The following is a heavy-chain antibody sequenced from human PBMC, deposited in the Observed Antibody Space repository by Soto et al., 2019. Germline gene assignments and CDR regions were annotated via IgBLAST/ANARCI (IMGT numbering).Heavy chain of an antibody. V-gene: IGHV2-5*01. CDR1: GFSLSTSGVG. CDR3: ALKDVGYYDSSGDRYY. J-gene: IGHJ4*02. CDR2: IYWNDDK. D-gene: IGHD3-22*01. Sequence: SGPTLVKPTQTLTLTCTFSGFSLSTSGVGVGWIRQPPGKALEWLALIYWNDDKRYSPSLKSRLTITKDTSKNQVVLTMTNMDPVDTATYYCALKDVGYYDSSGDRYYWGQGTLVTVSS.